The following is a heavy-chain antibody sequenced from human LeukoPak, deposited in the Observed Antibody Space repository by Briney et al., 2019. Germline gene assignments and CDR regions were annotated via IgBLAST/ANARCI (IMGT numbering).Heavy chain of an antibody. J-gene: IGHJ5*02. V-gene: IGHV1-18*01. CDR1: GYTFTSYG. CDR2: ISAYNGNT. Sequence: ASVKVSCKASGYTFTSYGISWVRQAPGQGLEWMGWISAYNGNTNYAQKLQGRVTMTADTSTSTAYMELRSLRSDDTAVYYCARIPEGGNWFDPWGQGTLVTVSS. CDR3: ARIPEGGNWFDP.